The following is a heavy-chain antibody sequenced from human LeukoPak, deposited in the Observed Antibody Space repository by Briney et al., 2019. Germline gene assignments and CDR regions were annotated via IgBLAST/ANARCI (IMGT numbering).Heavy chain of an antibody. J-gene: IGHJ4*02. D-gene: IGHD6-13*01. CDR2: ISYDGSNK. CDR3: EEAAAGY. V-gene: IGHV3-30-3*01. Sequence: GRSLRLSCAASGFTFSSYAMHWVRQAPGKGLEWVAVISYDGSNKYYADSVKGRFTISRDNSKNTLYLQMNSLRAEDTAVYYCEEAAAGYWGQGTLVTVSS. CDR1: GFTFSSYA.